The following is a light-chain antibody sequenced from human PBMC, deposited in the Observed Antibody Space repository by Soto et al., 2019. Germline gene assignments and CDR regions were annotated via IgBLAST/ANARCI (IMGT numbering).Light chain of an antibody. V-gene: IGLV1-40*01. CDR1: SSNIGAGYD. CDR2: GNS. Sequence: QSVLTQPPSVSAAPGQTVTVSCSGNSSNIGAGYDVHWYQQLPGTAPKLLIYGNSNRPSGVPDQFSGSKSGTSASLVITGLQAEDEADYYCQSYDSSLSGVVFGGWTKVTVL. J-gene: IGLJ2*01. CDR3: QSYDSSLSGVV.